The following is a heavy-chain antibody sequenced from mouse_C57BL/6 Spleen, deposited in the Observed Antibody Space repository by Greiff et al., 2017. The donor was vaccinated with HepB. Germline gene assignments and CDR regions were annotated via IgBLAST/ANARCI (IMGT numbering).Heavy chain of an antibody. CDR2: INPSSGYT. J-gene: IGHJ4*01. V-gene: IGHV1-4*01. CDR3: AIYDYDGSSYAMDY. Sequence: VQLQQSGAELARPGASVKMSCKASGYTFTSYTMHWVKQRPGQGLEWIGYINPSSGYTKYNQKFKDKATLTADKSSSTAYMQLSSLTSEDSAVYYCAIYDYDGSSYAMDYWGQGTSVTVSS. CDR1: GYTFTSYT. D-gene: IGHD2-4*01.